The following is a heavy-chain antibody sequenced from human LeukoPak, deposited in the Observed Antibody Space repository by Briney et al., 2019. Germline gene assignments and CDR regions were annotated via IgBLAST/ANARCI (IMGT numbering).Heavy chain of an antibody. D-gene: IGHD1-26*01. CDR3: AKDREWELPPPFDY. J-gene: IGHJ4*02. CDR1: GFRFSSYA. Sequence: PGGSLRLSCAASGFRFSSYAMSWVRQAPGKGLEWVSAISGSGVSTYYADSVKGRFTVSRDNSKNTLYLQMSSLRAEDTAVYYCAKDREWELPPPFDYWGQGTLVTVSS. CDR2: ISGSGVST. V-gene: IGHV3-23*01.